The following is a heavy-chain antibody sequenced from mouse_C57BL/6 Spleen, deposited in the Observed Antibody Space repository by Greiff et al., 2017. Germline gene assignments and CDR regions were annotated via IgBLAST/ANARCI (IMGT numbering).Heavy chain of an antibody. V-gene: IGHV5-17*01. Sequence: DVHLVESGGGLVKPGGSLKLSCAASGFTFSDYGMHWVRQAPEKGLAWVAYISSGGSTIYYADTVQGRFTISRDNAKNTLFLQMTSLRSEDTAMYYCARPGYYGSSFAYWGQGTLVTVSA. D-gene: IGHD1-1*01. J-gene: IGHJ3*01. CDR2: ISSGGSTI. CDR1: GFTFSDYG. CDR3: ARPGYYGSSFAY.